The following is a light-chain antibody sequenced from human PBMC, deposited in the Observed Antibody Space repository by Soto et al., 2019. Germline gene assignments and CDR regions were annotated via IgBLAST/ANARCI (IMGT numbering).Light chain of an antibody. J-gene: IGKJ1*01. V-gene: IGKV3-15*01. CDR3: HQYNDWPPA. Sequence: EIVVTQSPATLSVSPGERATLSCRASQSVSNNLAWYQQKPGQPPRLLIYGPSTRASGIPARFSGSGYGREFTLTISSLQSEDCGVYYRHQYNDWPPAFGQGTKVEIK. CDR2: GPS. CDR1: QSVSNN.